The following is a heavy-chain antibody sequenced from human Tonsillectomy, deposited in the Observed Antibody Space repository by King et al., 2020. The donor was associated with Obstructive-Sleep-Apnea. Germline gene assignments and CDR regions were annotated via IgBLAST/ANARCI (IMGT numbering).Heavy chain of an antibody. J-gene: IGHJ4*02. CDR3: ARGARSRGVTPLYYFDY. CDR1: GGSISSSSYY. D-gene: IGHD3-10*01. Sequence: QLQESGPGLVKPSETLSLTCTVSGGSISSSSYYWGWIRQPPGKGLEWIGSIYYSGSTYYNPSLMSRVTISVDTSKNQFSLKRSSVPAADTAVYYWARGARSRGVTPLYYFDYWGQGTLVTVSS. V-gene: IGHV4-39*07. CDR2: IYYSGST.